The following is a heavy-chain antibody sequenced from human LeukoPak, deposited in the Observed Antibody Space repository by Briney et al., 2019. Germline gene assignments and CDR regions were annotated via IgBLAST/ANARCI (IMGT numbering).Heavy chain of an antibody. Sequence: SQTPSLTCAISGDSVSSNSAAWNWIRQSPSRGLEWLGRTYYRSKWYNEYAVSVKSRLTINPDTSKNQFSLKLSSVTAADTAVYYCASGPGVGDTAMVTAPSGYYYYGMDVWGQGTTVTVSS. D-gene: IGHD5-18*01. CDR3: ASGPGVGDTAMVTAPSGYYYYGMDV. CDR2: TYYRSKWYN. V-gene: IGHV6-1*01. J-gene: IGHJ6*02. CDR1: GDSVSSNSAA.